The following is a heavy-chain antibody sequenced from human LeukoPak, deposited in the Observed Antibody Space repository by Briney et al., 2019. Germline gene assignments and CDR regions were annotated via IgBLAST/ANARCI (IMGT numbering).Heavy chain of an antibody. D-gene: IGHD1-1*01. CDR1: GFTFSSYG. CDR2: IRYDGSNK. Sequence: GGSLRLSCAASGFTFSSYGMHWVRQAPGKGLEWVAFIRYDGSNKYYADSVKGRFTISRDNSKNTLYLQMNSLRAEDTAVYYCATNDRRDYWGQGTLVTVSS. J-gene: IGHJ4*02. V-gene: IGHV3-30*02. CDR3: ATNDRRDY.